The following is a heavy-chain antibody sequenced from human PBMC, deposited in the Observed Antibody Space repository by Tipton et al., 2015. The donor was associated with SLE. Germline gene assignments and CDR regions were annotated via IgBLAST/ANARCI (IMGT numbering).Heavy chain of an antibody. CDR3: ARDLSGGNDF. Sequence: SLRLSCAASGFTFSSYWMHWVRQAPGKGLVWVSRTDTDGTITNYADSVKGRFTISRDNAKNTLYLQMDSLRVEDTAVYYCARDLSGGNDFWGQGTLVTVSS. V-gene: IGHV3-74*01. CDR1: GFTFSSYW. CDR2: TDTDGTIT. J-gene: IGHJ4*02. D-gene: IGHD5-12*01.